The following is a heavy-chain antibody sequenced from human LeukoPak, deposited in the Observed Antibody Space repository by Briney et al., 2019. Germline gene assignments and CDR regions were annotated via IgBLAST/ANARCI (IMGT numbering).Heavy chain of an antibody. CDR1: GGSIYSHY. V-gene: IGHV4-4*07. CDR2: LYTSGRT. Sequence: PSDTLSLPCSVSGGSIYSHYWSWIRQPAGKGLEGFGRLYTSGRTNYNPSLKSRVTMSVDTSKNQFSLKRSSVTAADTAVYYCASSRAAAEYFDYWGQGTLVTVSS. D-gene: IGHD6-13*01. J-gene: IGHJ4*02. CDR3: ASSRAAAEYFDY.